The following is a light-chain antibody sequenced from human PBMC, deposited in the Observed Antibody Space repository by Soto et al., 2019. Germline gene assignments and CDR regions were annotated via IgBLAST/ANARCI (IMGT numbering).Light chain of an antibody. CDR3: QQYGSSRDT. V-gene: IGKV3-20*01. J-gene: IGKJ2*01. Sequence: EIVLTQSPGTLSLSPGERATLSCRASQSVAGNSLAWYRHKPGQAPRLLIYGASNRATGIPDRFSGSASGTDFTLAISRLEPEDFAVYYCQQYGSSRDTFGQVNKLEIK. CDR1: QSVAGNS. CDR2: GAS.